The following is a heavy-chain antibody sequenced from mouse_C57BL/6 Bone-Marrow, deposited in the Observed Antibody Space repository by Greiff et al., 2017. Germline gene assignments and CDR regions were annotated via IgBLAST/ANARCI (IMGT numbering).Heavy chain of an antibody. Sequence: QVQLKQSGPELVKPGASVKLSCKASGYTFTSYDINWVKQRPGQGLEWIGWISPRDGSTTYNEKFKGKATLPVDTSSSTTYMELHSLTSEDSAVYFCARLEFDGSSGDWYFDVWGTGTTVTVSS. D-gene: IGHD1-1*01. CDR2: ISPRDGST. V-gene: IGHV1-85*01. J-gene: IGHJ1*03. CDR1: GYTFTSYD. CDR3: ARLEFDGSSGDWYFDV.